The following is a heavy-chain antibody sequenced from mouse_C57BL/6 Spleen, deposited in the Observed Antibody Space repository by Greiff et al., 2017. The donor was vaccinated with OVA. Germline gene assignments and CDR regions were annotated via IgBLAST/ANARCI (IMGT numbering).Heavy chain of an antibody. CDR1: GYTFTEYT. J-gene: IGHJ1*03. Sequence: QVQLQQSGAELVKPGASVKLSCKASGYTFTEYTIHWVKQRSGQGLEWIGWFYPGSGSIKYNEKFKDKATLTADKSSSTVDMELSRVTSEASAVYFVARHEDVVATDWYFDVWGTGTTVTVSS. D-gene: IGHD1-1*01. CDR3: ARHEDVVATDWYFDV. V-gene: IGHV1-62-2*01. CDR2: FYPGSGSI.